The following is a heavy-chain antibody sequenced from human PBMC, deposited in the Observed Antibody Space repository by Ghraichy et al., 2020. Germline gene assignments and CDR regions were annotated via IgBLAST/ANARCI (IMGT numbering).Heavy chain of an antibody. CDR1: GGTFNIHA. CDR3: AGSLTTGAFDV. V-gene: IGHV1-69*05. Sequence: SVKVSCKASGGTFNIHAINWVRQAPGEGLGWMGGIIPIFETPDYAQKFQGRFSITTDESTTSAYMELSSLISDDTAVYYCAGSLTTGAFDVWGQGTMVFVSS. CDR2: IIPIFETP. D-gene: IGHD3-9*01. J-gene: IGHJ3*01.